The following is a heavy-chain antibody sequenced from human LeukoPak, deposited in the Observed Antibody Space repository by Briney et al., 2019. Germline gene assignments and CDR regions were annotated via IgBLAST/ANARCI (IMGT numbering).Heavy chain of an antibody. Sequence: GGSLRLSCAASEFTFSTYSMNWVRQAPGKGLEWVSIISSSSSDIHYADSVKGRFTISRDNAKNSLYLQMNSLRAEDTAVYYCARGDTMVTRPFDYWGQGTLVTVSS. J-gene: IGHJ4*02. CDR3: ARGDTMVTRPFDY. CDR1: EFTFSTYS. V-gene: IGHV3-21*01. CDR2: ISSSSSDI. D-gene: IGHD4-23*01.